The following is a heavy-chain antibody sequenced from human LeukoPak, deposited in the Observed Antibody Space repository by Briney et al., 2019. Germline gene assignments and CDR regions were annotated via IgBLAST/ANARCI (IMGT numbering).Heavy chain of an antibody. CDR3: TRRRGNQQPIDY. CDR1: GFTFSSYA. Sequence: HPGGSLRLSCAASGFTFSSYAMSWVRQAPGKGLEWVSAISGGGIGIYYADSLKGRFTISRDDSKSTLYLQMNNLRAEDTAVYYCTRRRGNQQPIDYWGQGTLVTVSS. J-gene: IGHJ4*02. D-gene: IGHD2-2*01. V-gene: IGHV3-23*01. CDR2: ISGGGIGI.